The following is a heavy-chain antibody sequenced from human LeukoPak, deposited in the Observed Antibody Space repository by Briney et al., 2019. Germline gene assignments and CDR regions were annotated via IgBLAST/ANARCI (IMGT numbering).Heavy chain of an antibody. Sequence: PSETLSLTCTVSGAAISSSTYYWGWVRQPPGKGLEWIGSYYYSGYTYYNPSLKSRGTISVDTSRNQFSLNLNSVTAADTAVYYCALGTSGWYNYFDYWGQGTLVTVSS. J-gene: IGHJ4*02. D-gene: IGHD6-19*01. CDR1: GAAISSSTYY. V-gene: IGHV4-39*01. CDR2: YYYSGYT. CDR3: ALGTSGWYNYFDY.